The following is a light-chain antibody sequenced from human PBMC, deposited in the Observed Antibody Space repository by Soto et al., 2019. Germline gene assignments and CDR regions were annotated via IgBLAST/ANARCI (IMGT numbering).Light chain of an antibody. V-gene: IGKV3-15*01. CDR2: DAS. CDR1: QSLSSD. CDR3: QQYHNWPPWT. J-gene: IGKJ1*01. Sequence: PGERATLSCRANQSLSSDLAWYQQKPGQAPRLLIYDASTRATGIPARFSGGGSGTEFTLTISSLQSEDFAVYYCQQYHNWPPWTFGQGTKVDIK.